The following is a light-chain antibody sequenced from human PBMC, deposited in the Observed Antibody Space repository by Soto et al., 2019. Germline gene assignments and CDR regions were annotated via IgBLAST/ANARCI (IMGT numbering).Light chain of an antibody. V-gene: IGKV1-27*01. CDR3: QKYNSARET. Sequence: DIQMTQSPSSLSASVGDRVTIPCRASQGISNDLAWYQQKPGKVPKTLIYAASTLQSGVPSRFSGSGSGTDFTLTISGLQPEDVATYYCQKYNSARETFGPGTKVDI. J-gene: IGKJ3*01. CDR1: QGISND. CDR2: AAS.